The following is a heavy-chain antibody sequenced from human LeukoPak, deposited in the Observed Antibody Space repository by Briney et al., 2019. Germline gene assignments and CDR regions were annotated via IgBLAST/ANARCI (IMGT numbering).Heavy chain of an antibody. CDR3: ARGFGHP. CDR2: VYTSGTT. V-gene: IGHV4-4*07. Sequence: SETLSLTCTISGGSISGYYWSWFRQPAGKGLEWIGRVYTSGTTNYNPSLKSRVTMSIDTSKNQFSLKLTSVTAADTAVYYCARGFGHPWGQGTLVTVSS. D-gene: IGHD3-10*01. J-gene: IGHJ5*02. CDR1: GGSISGYY.